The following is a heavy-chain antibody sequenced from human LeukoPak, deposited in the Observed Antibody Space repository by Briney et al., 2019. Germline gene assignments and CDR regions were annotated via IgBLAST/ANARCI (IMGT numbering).Heavy chain of an antibody. V-gene: IGHV3-23*01. D-gene: IGHD3/OR15-3a*01. CDR3: ANGGNSNDLDY. CDR1: GFTFRSYA. Sequence: PGGSLRLSCAASGFTFRSYAMSWVRQAPGKGLEWVSAISGSGGSTYYADSVKGRFTTSRDNSKNTLYLQMNSLRAEDTAVYYCANGGNSNDLDYWGQGTLVTVSS. CDR2: ISGSGGST. J-gene: IGHJ4*02.